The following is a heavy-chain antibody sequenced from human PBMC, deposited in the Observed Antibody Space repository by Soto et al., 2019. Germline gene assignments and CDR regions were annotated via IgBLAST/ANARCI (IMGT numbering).Heavy chain of an antibody. CDR3: AKASLSSGGPDY. CDR2: ISYDGSKK. V-gene: IGHV3-30*18. D-gene: IGHD1-26*01. J-gene: IGHJ4*02. Sequence: QVQLGESGGGVVQPGRSLRLSCAASEFTFSNYDMHWVRQAPGKGLEWVALISYDGSKKYYGDSVKGRFTISRDNSKNTLYLQMNSLRVKDTAVYYCAKASLSSGGPDYWGQGTLVTVSS. CDR1: EFTFSNYD.